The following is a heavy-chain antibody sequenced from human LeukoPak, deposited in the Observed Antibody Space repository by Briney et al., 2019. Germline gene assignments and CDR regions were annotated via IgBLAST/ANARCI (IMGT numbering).Heavy chain of an antibody. D-gene: IGHD6-13*01. V-gene: IGHV4-30-4*01. Sequence: SETLSLTCTVSGGSISSGDYYWSWVRQPPGKGLEWIGYICYSRSPYYNPSLKSRVTISVDASKNQVSLRLTSVTGADTAVYYCARARVGSSLIFDSWGQGTLVTVSS. CDR2: ICYSRSP. CDR1: GGSISSGDYY. J-gene: IGHJ4*02. CDR3: ARARVGSSLIFDS.